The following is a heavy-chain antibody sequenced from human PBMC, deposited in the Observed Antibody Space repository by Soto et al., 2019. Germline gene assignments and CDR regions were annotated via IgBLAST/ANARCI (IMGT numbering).Heavy chain of an antibody. CDR3: ARRKDIVVVPAAMQYYYYGMDV. Sequence: SETLSLTCTVSGGSINNHYWSWIRQPPEKGLEWIGYIYYTGSTNYNPSLKSRVTISVDTSKNQFSLNLSSVTAADTAVYYCARRKDIVVVPAAMQYYYYGMDVWGQGTTVTVSS. CDR1: GGSINNHY. J-gene: IGHJ6*02. CDR2: IYYTGST. V-gene: IGHV4-59*11. D-gene: IGHD2-2*01.